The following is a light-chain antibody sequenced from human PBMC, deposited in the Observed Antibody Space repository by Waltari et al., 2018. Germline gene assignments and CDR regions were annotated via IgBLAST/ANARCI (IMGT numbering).Light chain of an antibody. CDR1: NSDGGGYNY. V-gene: IGLV2-11*01. J-gene: IGLJ2*01. CDR2: DVT. CDR3: SSYAGSSVA. Sequence: QSALTQHRSVSGSPGQSVTISCSGSNSDGGGYNYVSWYQQHPGKAPKLMISDVTKRPSGVPDRFSGSKSGNTASLTISGLQAEDEADYYCSSYAGSSVAFGGGTKLTVL.